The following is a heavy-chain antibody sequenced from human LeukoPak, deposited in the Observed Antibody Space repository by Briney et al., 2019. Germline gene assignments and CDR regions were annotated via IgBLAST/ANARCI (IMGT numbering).Heavy chain of an antibody. D-gene: IGHD3-10*01. CDR2: INHSGST. CDR3: ARHSNYGSGSYYRYWFDP. V-gene: IGHV4-34*01. Sequence: SETLSLTCAVYGGSFSGYYWSWIRQPPGKGLEWIGEINHSGSTNYNPSLKSRVTISVDTSKNQFSLKLSSVTAADTAVYYCARHSNYGSGSYYRYWFDPWGQGTLVTVSS. CDR1: GGSFSGYY. J-gene: IGHJ5*02.